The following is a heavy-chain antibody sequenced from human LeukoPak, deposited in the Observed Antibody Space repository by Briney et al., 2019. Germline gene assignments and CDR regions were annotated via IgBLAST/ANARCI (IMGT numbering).Heavy chain of an antibody. D-gene: IGHD2-2*01. J-gene: IGHJ5*02. CDR2: IFHTGSA. Sequence: PSETLSLTCAVSGYSISSGYQWAWIRPPPGKTLEWIGSIFHTGSAHYNPSLKSGVTISVGTYTNNFSLRLTSVTDADTAVYYCARDPRWLTPDCTSTSCYENYFDPWGQGILVTVSS. CDR1: GYSISSGYQ. CDR3: ARDPRWLTPDCTSTSCYENYFDP. V-gene: IGHV4-38-2*02.